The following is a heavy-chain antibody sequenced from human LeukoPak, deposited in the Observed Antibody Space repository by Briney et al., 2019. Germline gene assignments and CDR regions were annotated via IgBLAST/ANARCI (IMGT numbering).Heavy chain of an antibody. CDR3: ARSYYGSGTSYGMDV. D-gene: IGHD3-10*01. V-gene: IGHV3-7*01. Sequence: PGGSLRLSCAVSGCTFSRHWMSWIRQAPGKGLEWLANIKQDGSEKYYVDSVEGGFTISRDNAKNSLYLQMNSLRAEDTAVYYCARSYYGSGTSYGMDVWGQGTTVTVSS. CDR1: GCTFSRHW. J-gene: IGHJ6*02. CDR2: IKQDGSEK.